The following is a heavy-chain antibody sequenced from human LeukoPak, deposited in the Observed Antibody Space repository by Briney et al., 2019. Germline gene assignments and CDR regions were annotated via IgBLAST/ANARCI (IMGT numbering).Heavy chain of an antibody. Sequence: SETLSLTCTVSGGSISSSSYYWSWIRQPPGKGLEWIGYIYYSGSTNYNPSLKSRVTISVDTSKNQFSLKLSSVTAADTAVYYCARGRGWFDPWGQGTLVTVSS. J-gene: IGHJ5*02. CDR1: GGSISSSSYY. CDR3: ARGRGWFDP. CDR2: IYYSGST. D-gene: IGHD3-10*01. V-gene: IGHV4-61*01.